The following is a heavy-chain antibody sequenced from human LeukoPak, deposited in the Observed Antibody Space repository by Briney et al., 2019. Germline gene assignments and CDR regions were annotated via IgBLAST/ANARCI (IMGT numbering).Heavy chain of an antibody. CDR3: AGLGITMIGGV. V-gene: IGHV3-48*03. CDR2: ISSSGSTI. Sequence: AGGSLRLSCAASGFTFSSYEMNWVRQAPGKGLGWVSYISSSGSTIYYADSVKGRFTISRDNAKNSLYLQMNSLRAEDTAVYYCAGLGITMIGGVWGKGTTVTISS. CDR1: GFTFSSYE. J-gene: IGHJ6*04. D-gene: IGHD3-10*02.